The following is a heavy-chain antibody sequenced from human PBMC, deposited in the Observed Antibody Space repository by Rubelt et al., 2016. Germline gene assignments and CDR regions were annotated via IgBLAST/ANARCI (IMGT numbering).Heavy chain of an antibody. D-gene: IGHD7-27*01. J-gene: IGHJ4*02. CDR1: GFTFSSYG. CDR2: ISNDGVNK. Sequence: GGGVVQPGRSLRLSCAASGFTFSSYGMHWVRQAPGKGLEWVAVISNDGVNKYYAHSVKGRFTISRDNSKNTLYLQMNSLRDEDTAVYYCAKAPGFNWGRFDHWGQGTLVTVSS. V-gene: IGHV3-30*18. CDR3: AKAPGFNWGRFDH.